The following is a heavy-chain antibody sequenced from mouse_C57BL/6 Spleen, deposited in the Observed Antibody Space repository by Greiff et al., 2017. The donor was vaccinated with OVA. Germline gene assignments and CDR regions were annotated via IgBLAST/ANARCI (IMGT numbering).Heavy chain of an antibody. V-gene: IGHV1-15*01. J-gene: IGHJ4*01. D-gene: IGHD2-2*01. CDR3: TRGWLRRKDYAMDY. CDR2: IDPETGGT. Sequence: QVQLQQSGAELVRPGASVTLSCKASGYTFTDYELHWVKQTPVHGLEWIGAIDPETGGTAYNQKFKGKAILTADKSSSTAYMELRSLTSEDSAVYYCTRGWLRRKDYAMDYWGQGTSVTVSS. CDR1: GYTFTDYE.